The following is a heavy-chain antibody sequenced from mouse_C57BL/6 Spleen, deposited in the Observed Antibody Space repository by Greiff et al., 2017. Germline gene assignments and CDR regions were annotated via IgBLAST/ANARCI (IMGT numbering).Heavy chain of an antibody. J-gene: IGHJ3*01. V-gene: IGHV1-64*01. CDR2: IHPNSGST. CDR3: ARGGLDYDYDWFAY. CDR1: GYTFTSYW. D-gene: IGHD2-4*01. Sequence: VQLQQPGAELVKPGASVKLSCKASGYTFTSYWLHWVKQRPGQGLEWIGMIHPNSGSTNYNEKFKSKATLTVDKSSSTAYMQLSSLTSEDSAVYYCARGGLDYDYDWFAYWGQGTLVTVSA.